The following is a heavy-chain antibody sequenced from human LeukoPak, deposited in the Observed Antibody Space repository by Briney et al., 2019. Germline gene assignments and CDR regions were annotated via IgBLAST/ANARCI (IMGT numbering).Heavy chain of an antibody. V-gene: IGHV4-59*08. Sequence: SETLSLTCTVSGGTIGRYYWSWIRQSPGGGLEWIGYIYSSGSTNSNPSLKSRVTISVDMSKNEFSLKLNSVTAADTAVYYCARHEKLGQFDYWGQGTLVTVSS. CDR1: GGTIGRYY. CDR3: ARHEKLGQFDY. D-gene: IGHD3-10*01. J-gene: IGHJ4*02. CDR2: IYSSGST.